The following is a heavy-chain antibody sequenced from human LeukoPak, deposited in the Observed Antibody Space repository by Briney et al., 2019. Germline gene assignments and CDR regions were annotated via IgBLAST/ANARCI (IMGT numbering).Heavy chain of an antibody. CDR2: TSYDGSNK. Sequence: PGRSLRLSCAASGFTFSSYGMHWVRQAPGKGLEWVAVTSYDGSNKYYADSVKGRFTISRDNSKNTLYLQMNSLRAEDTAVYYCASHSSSWYGFDHWGQGTLVTVSS. CDR1: GFTFSSYG. J-gene: IGHJ4*02. V-gene: IGHV3-30*03. D-gene: IGHD6-13*01. CDR3: ASHSSSWYGFDH.